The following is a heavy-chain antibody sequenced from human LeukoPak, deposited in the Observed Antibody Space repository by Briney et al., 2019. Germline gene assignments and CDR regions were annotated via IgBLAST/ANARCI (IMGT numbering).Heavy chain of an antibody. Sequence: SETLSLTCAVYGESFTTFYWGWIRQTPGKGLEWIGEINHTGSTNYNPSLKSRVTISIDTSKNQFSLKLNSVTAADTAVYYCARIIAASQDVFDIWGQGTMITVSS. CDR1: GESFTTFY. D-gene: IGHD6-6*01. CDR3: ARIIAASQDVFDI. CDR2: INHTGST. J-gene: IGHJ3*02. V-gene: IGHV4-34*01.